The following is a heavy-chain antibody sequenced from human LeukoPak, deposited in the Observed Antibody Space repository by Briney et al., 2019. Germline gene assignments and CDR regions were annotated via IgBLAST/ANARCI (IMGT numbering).Heavy chain of an antibody. CDR3: YGLSIGYGMDV. Sequence: GGSLRLSCAASGFTVSSNYMSWVRQAPGKGLEWVSVIYSGGSTYYADSVKGRFTISRDNSKNTLYLQMNSLRAEDTAVYYCYGLSIGYGMDVWGQGTTVTVSS. CDR2: IYSGGST. D-gene: IGHD2/OR15-2a*01. V-gene: IGHV3-53*01. J-gene: IGHJ6*02. CDR1: GFTVSSNY.